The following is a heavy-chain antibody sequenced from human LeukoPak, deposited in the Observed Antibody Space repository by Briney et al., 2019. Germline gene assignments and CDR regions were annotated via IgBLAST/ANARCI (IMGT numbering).Heavy chain of an antibody. J-gene: IGHJ4*02. CDR2: ISAYNGNT. CDR3: ARDRVVGSITGTSDY. V-gene: IGHV1-18*01. Sequence: ASVKVSCKASGYTFTSYGISWVRQAPGQGLEWMGWISAYNGNTNYAQKLQGRVTMTTDTSTSTAYMELRSLRSDDTAVYYCARDRVVGSITGTSDYWGQGTLVTVSS. D-gene: IGHD1-7*01. CDR1: GYTFTSYG.